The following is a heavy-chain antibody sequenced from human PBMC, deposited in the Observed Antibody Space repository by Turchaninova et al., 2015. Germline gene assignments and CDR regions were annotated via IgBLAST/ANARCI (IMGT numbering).Heavy chain of an antibody. D-gene: IGHD2-21*02. J-gene: IGHJ4*02. CDR1: GFTFSSHW. V-gene: IGHV3-74*03. Sequence: EVQLVESGGGLVQPGGSLRLSCAASGFTFSSHWMHWVRQAPGEGLVWVSHITDHGNIKYADSVKGRFTISRDNAKNTLYLQMNSLRVEDTAMYYCATGDLDWCQGTLVTVSS. CDR3: ATGDLD. CDR2: ITDHGNI.